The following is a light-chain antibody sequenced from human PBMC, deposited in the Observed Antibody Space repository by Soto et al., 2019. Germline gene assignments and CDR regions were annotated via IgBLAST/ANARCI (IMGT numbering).Light chain of an antibody. V-gene: IGKV3-20*01. CDR2: GAS. Sequence: EFVLTQSPGTLSLSPGERATLSCRASQSVGSNSLAWYQQKPGQAPRILIYGASTRATGIPDRFSGSGSGTDFTLTISRLEPEEFAVYYCQQYGTSPPLTFGRGTKVEIK. J-gene: IGKJ4*01. CDR3: QQYGTSPPLT. CDR1: QSVGSNS.